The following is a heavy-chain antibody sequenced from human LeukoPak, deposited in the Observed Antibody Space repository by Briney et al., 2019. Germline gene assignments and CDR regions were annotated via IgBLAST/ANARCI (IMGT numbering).Heavy chain of an antibody. CDR2: ISSSGTTI. D-gene: IGHD5-18*01. J-gene: IGHJ4*02. CDR3: ARGLDDGYSYGLDY. CDR1: GFTFSSYE. Sequence: GGSLRLSCAXSGFTFSSYEMNWVRQAPGKGLEWVSDISSSGTTIHYADSVKGRFTISRDNAKNSLYLQMSSLRAEDTAVYYCARGLDDGYSYGLDYWGQGTLVTVSS. V-gene: IGHV3-48*03.